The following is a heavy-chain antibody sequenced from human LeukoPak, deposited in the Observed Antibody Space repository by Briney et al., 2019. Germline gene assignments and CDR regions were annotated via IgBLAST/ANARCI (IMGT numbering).Heavy chain of an antibody. CDR3: ARKNGLDC. CDR2: ISGSGGST. CDR1: GFTFSSYG. V-gene: IGHV3-23*01. Sequence: GGSLRLSCAASGFTFSSYGMSWVRQAPGKGLEWVSAISGSGGSTYYADSVKGRFTISRDNAKNSLYLQMNSLRAEDTAVYYCARKNGLDCWGQGTLVTVSS. J-gene: IGHJ4*02.